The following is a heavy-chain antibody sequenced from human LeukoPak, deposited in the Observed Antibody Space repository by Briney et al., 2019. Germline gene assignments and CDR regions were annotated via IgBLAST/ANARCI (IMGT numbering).Heavy chain of an antibody. CDR1: GGSISGSHYY. J-gene: IGHJ4*02. Sequence: SETLSLTCTVSGGSISGSHYYWGWIRQPPGKGLEWIGSISYSGTTYYNYYNPSLRSRVTISVDTSKNQFSLNLISVTTADTAVYYCARLTDYWGQGTLVTVSS. CDR2: ISYSGTTYYN. CDR3: ARLTDY. V-gene: IGHV4-39*01.